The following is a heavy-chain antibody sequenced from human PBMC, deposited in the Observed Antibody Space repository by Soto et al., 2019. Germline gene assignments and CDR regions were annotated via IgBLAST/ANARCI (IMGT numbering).Heavy chain of an antibody. Sequence: NTGGSLRLSCAASGFTFSSYTMNWVRQAPGKGLEWISSISSGSSYIYYAGSVKGRFTISRDNAKNSLFLQMNSLRADDTAVYYCARDILSGGAYPDSWGQGTKVTVSS. CDR1: GFTFSSYT. CDR2: ISSGSSYI. CDR3: ARDILSGGAYPDS. D-gene: IGHD3-10*01. J-gene: IGHJ5*01. V-gene: IGHV3-21*01.